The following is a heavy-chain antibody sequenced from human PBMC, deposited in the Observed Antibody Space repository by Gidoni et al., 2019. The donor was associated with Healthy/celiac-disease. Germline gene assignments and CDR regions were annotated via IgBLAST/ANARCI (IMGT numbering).Heavy chain of an antibody. D-gene: IGHD1-26*01. J-gene: IGHJ4*02. CDR1: GFTVSSNY. CDR2: IYSGGST. Sequence: EVQLVETGGGLIEPGGSLRLSCAASGFTVSSNYMSWVRQAPGKGLEWVSVIYSGGSTYYADSVKGRFTISRDNSKNTLYLQMNSLRAEDTAVYYCAYLLGSGSSSGDYWGQGTLVTVSS. V-gene: IGHV3-53*02. CDR3: AYLLGSGSSSGDY.